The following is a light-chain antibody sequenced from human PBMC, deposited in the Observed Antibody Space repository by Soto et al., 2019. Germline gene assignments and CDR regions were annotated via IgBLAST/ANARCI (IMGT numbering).Light chain of an antibody. CDR1: SSDVGGYNY. J-gene: IGLJ3*02. Sequence: QSALNQPRSVSGSPGQSVTISCTGTSSDVGGYNYVSWYQQHPGKDPKLMIYDVSKRPSGVPDHFSGSKSGNTASLTISGLQAEDEADYYCCSYAGRYTWVFGGGTQLTVL. CDR3: CSYAGRYTWV. V-gene: IGLV2-11*01. CDR2: DVS.